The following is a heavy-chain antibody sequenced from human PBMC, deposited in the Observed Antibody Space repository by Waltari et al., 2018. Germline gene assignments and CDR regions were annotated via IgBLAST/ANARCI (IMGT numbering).Heavy chain of an antibody. Sequence: QVQLQQWGAGLLKPSETLSLTCAVYGGSFSGYYWSWIRQPPGKGLEWIGEINHSGRTNYNPSRNRRVTRSVYTSSNQFSLKLSSVTAADTAVYYCARIPLRWWGAFDIWGQGTIVTVSS. CDR3: ARIPLRWWGAFDI. D-gene: IGHD2-15*01. J-gene: IGHJ3*02. V-gene: IGHV4-34*01. CDR1: GGSFSGYY. CDR2: INHSGRT.